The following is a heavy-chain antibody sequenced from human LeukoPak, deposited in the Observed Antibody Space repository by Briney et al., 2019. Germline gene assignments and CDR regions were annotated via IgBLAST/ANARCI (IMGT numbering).Heavy chain of an antibody. Sequence: ASVKVSCKASGYTFTGYYMHWVRQATGQGLEWMGWINPNSGGTNYAQKFQGRVTMTTDTSTSTAYMELRSLRSDDTAVYYCARAHILTPFDPWGQGTLVTVSS. V-gene: IGHV1-2*02. CDR1: GYTFTGYY. CDR2: INPNSGGT. J-gene: IGHJ5*02. D-gene: IGHD3-9*01. CDR3: ARAHILTPFDP.